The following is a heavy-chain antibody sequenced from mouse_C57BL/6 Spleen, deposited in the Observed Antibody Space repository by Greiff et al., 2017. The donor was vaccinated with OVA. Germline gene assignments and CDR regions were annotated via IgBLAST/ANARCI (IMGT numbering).Heavy chain of an antibody. CDR3: ARTPFDY. CDR1: GFSLTSYG. V-gene: IGHV2-2*01. CDR2: IWSGGST. J-gene: IGHJ2*01. Sequence: VQLQQSGPGLVQPSQSLSITCTASGFSLTSYGVHWVRQSPGKGLEWLGVIWSGGSTDYNAALISRLSISKDNSKSQVFFKMNSLQADDTAIYYCARTPFDYWGQGTTLTVSS.